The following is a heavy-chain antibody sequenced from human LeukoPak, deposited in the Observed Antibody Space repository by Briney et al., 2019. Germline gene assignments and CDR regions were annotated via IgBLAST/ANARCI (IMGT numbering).Heavy chain of an antibody. J-gene: IGHJ4*02. CDR2: IYYSGST. CDR3: ARGLTYDY. D-gene: IGHD4/OR15-4a*01. CDR1: GGSISRSRDY. Sequence: SETLSLTCTVSGGSISRSRDYWGWIRQPPGKGLEWIGSIYYSGSTYYNPSLKSRVTISVDTSKNQFSLKLSSVTAADTAVYYCARGLTYDYWGQGTLVTVSS. V-gene: IGHV4-39*07.